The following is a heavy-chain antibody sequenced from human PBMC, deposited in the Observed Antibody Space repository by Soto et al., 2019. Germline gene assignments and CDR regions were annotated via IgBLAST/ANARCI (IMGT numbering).Heavy chain of an antibody. J-gene: IGHJ4*02. CDR2: ISYDGSNK. V-gene: IGHV3-30*18. CDR3: AKDQGYYDFWSGYGPPFDY. Sequence: GGSLRLSCAASGFTFSSYGMHWVRQAPGKGLEWVAVISYDGSNKYYADSVKGRFTISRDNSKNTLYLQMNSLRAEDTAVYYCAKDQGYYDFWSGYGPPFDYWGQGTLVTVSS. D-gene: IGHD3-3*01. CDR1: GFTFSSYG.